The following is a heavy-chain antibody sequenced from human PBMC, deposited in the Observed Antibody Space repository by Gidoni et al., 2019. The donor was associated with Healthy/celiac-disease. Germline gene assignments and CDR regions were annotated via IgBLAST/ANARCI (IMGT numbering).Heavy chain of an antibody. CDR2: IYHSGST. J-gene: IGHJ5*02. CDR3: ASRPIVVVPAAIPEGFDP. V-gene: IGHV4-4*02. Sequence: QVQLQESGPGLVTPSGTLSLPCAVSGGSISSSNWWSWVRQPPGKGLEWIGEIYHSGSTNDNPSLKSRVTISVDKSKNQFSLKLSSVTAADTAVYYCASRPIVVVPAAIPEGFDPWGQGTLVTVSS. D-gene: IGHD2-2*01. CDR1: GGSISSSNW.